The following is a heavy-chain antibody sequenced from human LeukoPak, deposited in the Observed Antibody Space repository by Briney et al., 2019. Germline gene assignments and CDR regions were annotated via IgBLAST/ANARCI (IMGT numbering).Heavy chain of an antibody. V-gene: IGHV4-59*11. Sequence: SETLSLTCSVSGDSINSHYWSWIRQPPGKGLEWIGYIYSNGRTTFRPSLKSRVTMSVDTSRNQFSLKLSSVTAADTAVYYCASGGRISAANWFDPWGQGTLVTVSS. CDR1: GDSINSHY. D-gene: IGHD6-13*01. J-gene: IGHJ5*02. CDR3: ASGGRISAANWFDP. CDR2: IYSNGRT.